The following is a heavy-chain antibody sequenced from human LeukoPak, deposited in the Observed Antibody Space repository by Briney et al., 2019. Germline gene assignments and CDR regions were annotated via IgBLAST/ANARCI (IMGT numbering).Heavy chain of an antibody. CDR3: ARRGPLYSGSFTLYHYYYMDV. J-gene: IGHJ6*03. V-gene: IGHV4-34*01. CDR1: GGSFSGYY. Sequence: PSETLSLTCAVYGGSFSGYYWSWIRQPPGKGLEWIGEINHSGGTNYNPSLKSRVTISVDTSKNQFSLNVNSVTAADTAVYYCARRGPLYSGSFTLYHYYYMDVWGKGTTVTVSS. CDR2: INHSGGT. D-gene: IGHD1-26*01.